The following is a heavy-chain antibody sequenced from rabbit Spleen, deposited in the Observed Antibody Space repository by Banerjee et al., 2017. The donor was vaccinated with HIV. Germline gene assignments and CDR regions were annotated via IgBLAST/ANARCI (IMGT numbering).Heavy chain of an antibody. D-gene: IGHD6-1*01. Sequence: QSLEESGGDLVKPGESLTLTCTASGVSFSGDSYMCWVRQAPGKGLEWVVCIDAGSSGFTYFASWVNGRFTISRDIDQNTLYLQLSSLTAADTATYFCVRDQARMLDLWGPGTLVTVS. V-gene: IGHV1S40*01. CDR1: GVSFSGDSY. CDR2: IDAGSSGFT. CDR3: VRDQARMLDL. J-gene: IGHJ4*01.